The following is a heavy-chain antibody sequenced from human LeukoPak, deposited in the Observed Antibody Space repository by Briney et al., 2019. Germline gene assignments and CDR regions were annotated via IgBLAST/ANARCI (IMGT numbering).Heavy chain of an antibody. J-gene: IGHJ3*01. CDR3: AKRGPEILSRGFHV. D-gene: IGHD1-14*01. CDR1: GFTFNSYD. CDR2: ITHNGGAT. V-gene: IGHV3-23*01. Sequence: GESLKISCAASGFTFNSYDMSWVRQPPGEGLQWVSSITHNGGATYYADSLKGRFTISRDNSKSTLYLQMNSLRAEDTAVYYCAKRGPEILSRGFHVWGPGTMVTVSS.